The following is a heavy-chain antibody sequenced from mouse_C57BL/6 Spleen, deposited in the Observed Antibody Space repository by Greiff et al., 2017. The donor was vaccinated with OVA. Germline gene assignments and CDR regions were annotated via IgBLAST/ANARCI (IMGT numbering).Heavy chain of an antibody. CDR2: IDPSDSYT. J-gene: IGHJ1*03. Sequence: VQLQQPGAELVMPGASVKLSCTASGYTFTSYWMHWVKQRPGQGLEWIGEIDPSDSYTNYNQKFKGKSTLTVDKSSSTAYMQLSSLTSEDSAVYYCARSYYYGSIWYFEVWGTGTTVTVSS. V-gene: IGHV1-69*01. CDR1: GYTFTSYW. D-gene: IGHD1-1*01. CDR3: ARSYYYGSIWYFEV.